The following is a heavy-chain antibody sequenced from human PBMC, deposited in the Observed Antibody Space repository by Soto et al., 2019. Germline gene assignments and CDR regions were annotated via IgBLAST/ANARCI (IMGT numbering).Heavy chain of an antibody. CDR3: AKGLYYGYTYYYGMDV. J-gene: IGHJ6*02. D-gene: IGHD3-3*01. CDR2: ISYDGSNK. CDR1: GFTFSSYG. V-gene: IGHV3-30*18. Sequence: GGSLRLSCAASGFTFSSYGMHWVRQAPGKGLEWVAVISYDGSNKYYADSVKGRFTISRDNSKNTLYLQMNSLRAEDTAVYYCAKGLYYGYTYYYGMDVWGQGTTVTVSS.